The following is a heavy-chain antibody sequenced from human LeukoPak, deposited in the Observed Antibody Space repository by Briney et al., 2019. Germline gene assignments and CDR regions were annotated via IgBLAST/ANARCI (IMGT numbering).Heavy chain of an antibody. J-gene: IGHJ6*02. D-gene: IGHD6-13*01. CDR1: GFTFSSYA. CDR3: AKDFSSPYYYYGMDV. V-gene: IGHV3-23*01. CDR2: ISGGGGST. Sequence: GSLRLSCAASGFTFSSYAMSWVRQAPGKGLEWVSAISGGGGSTYYADSVRGRFTISRDNSKNTLYLQMNSLRAEDTAVYYCAKDFSSPYYYYGMDVWGQGTTVTVSS.